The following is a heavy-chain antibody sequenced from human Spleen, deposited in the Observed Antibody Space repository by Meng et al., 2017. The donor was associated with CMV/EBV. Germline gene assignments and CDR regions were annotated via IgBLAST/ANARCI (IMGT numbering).Heavy chain of an antibody. CDR1: GFTFSSYE. Sequence: GGSLRLSCAASGFTFSSYEMNWVRQAPGKGLVWVSRINSDGSSTSYADSVKGRFTISRDNAKNTLYLQMNSLRAEDTAVYYCARGRIAVAGTYSFWGQGTLVTVSS. J-gene: IGHJ4*02. CDR2: INSDGSST. D-gene: IGHD6-19*01. V-gene: IGHV3-74*01. CDR3: ARGRIAVAGTYSF.